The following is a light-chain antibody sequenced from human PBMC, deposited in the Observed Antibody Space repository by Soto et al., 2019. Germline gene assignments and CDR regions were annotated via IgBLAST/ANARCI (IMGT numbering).Light chain of an antibody. CDR2: DAS. Sequence: DIQMTQSPSTLSATAGDRVTITCRASQSISAWLAWYQQKPGKAPKLLIYDASNLESGVPSRFSGSGSGTEFTLAISSLQPEDFATYYCQQYNSSPWTFGQGTKVDI. J-gene: IGKJ1*01. V-gene: IGKV1-5*01. CDR1: QSISAW. CDR3: QQYNSSPWT.